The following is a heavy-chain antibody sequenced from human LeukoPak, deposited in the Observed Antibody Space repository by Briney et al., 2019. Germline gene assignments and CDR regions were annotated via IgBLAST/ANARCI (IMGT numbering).Heavy chain of an antibody. D-gene: IGHD5-24*01. J-gene: IGHJ4*02. CDR3: AGGRDVYRY. Sequence: PGGSLRLSCAASGFTFSSYWMTSVRQAPGKGLEWVANIKQDGSEKYYVDSVKGRFTISRDNAKNSLYLQMNSLRAEDTAVYYCAGGRDVYRYWGQGTLVTVSS. CDR1: GFTFSSYW. V-gene: IGHV3-7*01. CDR2: IKQDGSEK.